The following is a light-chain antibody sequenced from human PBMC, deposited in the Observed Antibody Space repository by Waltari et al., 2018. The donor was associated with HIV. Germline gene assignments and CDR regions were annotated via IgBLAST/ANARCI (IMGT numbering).Light chain of an antibody. V-gene: IGLV1-36*01. CDR3: SKWDYSLTSWV. Sequence: ALTQETSVSGTVGQNVPLSCSGKINNNGNYAVGWYQQISHGAPTTVMFGTSLPAGFPDRFSDSQSGNTASLTISGLQPEDEADYFCSKWDYSLTSWVFGGGTKLTVL. J-gene: IGLJ3*02. CDR1: INNNGNYA. CDR2: GT.